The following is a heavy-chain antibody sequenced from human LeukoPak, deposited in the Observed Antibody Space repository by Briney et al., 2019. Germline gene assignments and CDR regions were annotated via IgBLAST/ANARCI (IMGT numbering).Heavy chain of an antibody. CDR3: ARGYSRAAFGI. V-gene: IGHV3-48*01. D-gene: IGHD2-15*01. CDR2: ISSTGGTI. CDR1: GFTFSSYA. Sequence: PGGSLRLSCAASGFTFSSYAMSWVRQAPGKGLEWVSFISSTGGTIYYADSVKGRFTVSRDNGKNSLLLQMNSLRAEDTALYYCARGYSRAAFGIWGQGTVVAVSS. J-gene: IGHJ3*02.